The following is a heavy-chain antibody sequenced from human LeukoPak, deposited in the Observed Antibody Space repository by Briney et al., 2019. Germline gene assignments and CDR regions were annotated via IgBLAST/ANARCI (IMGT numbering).Heavy chain of an antibody. D-gene: IGHD3-16*02. CDR1: GFTFDDYT. V-gene: IGHV3-43*01. CDR3: AGSYRDYYGMDV. J-gene: IGHJ6*02. CDR2: ISWDGGST. Sequence: PGGSLRLSCAASGFTFDDYTMHWARQAPGKGLEWVSLISWDGGSTYYADSVKGRFTISRDNSKNSLYLQMNSLRIEDTALYYCAGSYRDYYGMDVWGQGTTVTVSS.